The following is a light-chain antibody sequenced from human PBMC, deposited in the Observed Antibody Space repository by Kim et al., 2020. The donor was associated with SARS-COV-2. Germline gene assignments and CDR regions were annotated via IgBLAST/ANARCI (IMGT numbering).Light chain of an antibody. Sequence: GQSFTTSCTGTSSEVGGYHYVSWYQQHPGKVPKILIFDLANRASGVSTRFSGSRCGNTASLTISGLQAEDEADYYCSSFTTSNTVIFGGGTQLTVL. V-gene: IGLV2-14*04. CDR1: SSEVGGYHY. CDR3: SSFTTSNTVI. CDR2: DLA. J-gene: IGLJ2*01.